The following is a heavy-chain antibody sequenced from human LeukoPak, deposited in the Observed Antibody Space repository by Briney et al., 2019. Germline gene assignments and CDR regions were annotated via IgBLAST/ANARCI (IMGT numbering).Heavy chain of an antibody. Sequence: GGSLRLSCAASGFTFSSYSMNWVRQAPGKGLEWVSSISSSSSYIYYADSVKGRFTISRDNAKNSLYLQMNSLRAEDTAVYYCARAPGGDYGGKLNLGYYFDYWGQGTLVTVSS. CDR2: ISSSSSYI. V-gene: IGHV3-21*01. J-gene: IGHJ4*02. D-gene: IGHD4-23*01. CDR1: GFTFSSYS. CDR3: ARAPGGDYGGKLNLGYYFDY.